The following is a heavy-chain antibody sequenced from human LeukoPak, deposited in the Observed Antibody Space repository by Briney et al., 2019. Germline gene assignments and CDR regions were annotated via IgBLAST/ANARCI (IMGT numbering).Heavy chain of an antibody. CDR1: GGSFSGYY. CDR3: ARNSYDFWSGYYTSYFDC. V-gene: IGHV4-34*01. D-gene: IGHD3-3*01. Sequence: SETLSLTCAVYGGSFSGYYWSWLRQPPGKGLEWIGEINHSGSTNYNPSLKSRVTISVDTSKNQFSLKLSSVTAADTAVYYCARNSYDFWSGYYTSYFDCWGREPWSPSPQ. J-gene: IGHJ4*02. CDR2: INHSGST.